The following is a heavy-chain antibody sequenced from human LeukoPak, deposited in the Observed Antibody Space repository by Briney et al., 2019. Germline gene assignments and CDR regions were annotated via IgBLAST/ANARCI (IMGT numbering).Heavy chain of an antibody. V-gene: IGHV3-23*01. CDR1: GFRFSSYA. CDR3: AKQLGYCSDGSCYFPY. CDR2: ISNNGGYT. D-gene: IGHD2-15*01. J-gene: IGHJ4*02. Sequence: GGSLRLSCAASGFRFSSYAMTWVRQAPGKGLEWVSAISNNGGYTYYADSVQGRFTISRDNSKSTLCLQMNSLRAEDTAVYYCAKQLGYCSDGSCYFPYWGQGTLVTVSS.